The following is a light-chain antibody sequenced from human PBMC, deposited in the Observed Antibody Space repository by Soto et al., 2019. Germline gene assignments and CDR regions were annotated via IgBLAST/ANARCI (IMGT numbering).Light chain of an antibody. CDR2: DDI. CDR1: SSNIGARYD. Sequence: QLVLTQPPSVSGAPGQRVTISCTGSSSNIGARYDVHWYQQLPGTAPKLLIYDDINRPSGVPDRFSGSKSGTSASLAITGLQAEDEAEYYCQPYHSSLSGLVFRGGTKLTVL. V-gene: IGLV1-40*01. J-gene: IGLJ2*01. CDR3: QPYHSSLSGLV.